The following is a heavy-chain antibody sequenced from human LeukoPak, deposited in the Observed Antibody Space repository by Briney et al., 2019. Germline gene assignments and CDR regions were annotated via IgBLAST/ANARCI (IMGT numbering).Heavy chain of an antibody. J-gene: IGHJ6*03. Sequence: GGSLKLSCAASGFTFSGSSMHWVRQPSGKGLEWVGRIRSKANSYATAYAASVKGRFTISRDDSKNTAYLQMNSLKTEDTAVYYCTRDGFVVVPAAMSYYYYYMDVWGKGTTVTVSS. CDR2: IRSKANSYAT. D-gene: IGHD2-2*01. CDR1: GFTFSGSS. V-gene: IGHV3-73*01. CDR3: TRDGFVVVPAAMSYYYYYMDV.